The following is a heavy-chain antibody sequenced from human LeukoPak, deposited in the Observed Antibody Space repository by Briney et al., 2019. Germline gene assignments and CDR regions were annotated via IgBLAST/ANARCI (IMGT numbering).Heavy chain of an antibody. D-gene: IGHD3-22*01. CDR3: ARGGAMIVVVNEYDY. Sequence: APVKISCKVSGYTFTDYYMHWVQQAPGKRLEWMGLVDPEDGETIYAEKFQGRVTITADTSTDTAYMELSSLRSEDTAVYYCARGGAMIVVVNEYDYWGQGTLVTVSS. V-gene: IGHV1-69-2*01. J-gene: IGHJ4*02. CDR1: GYTFTDYY. CDR2: VDPEDGET.